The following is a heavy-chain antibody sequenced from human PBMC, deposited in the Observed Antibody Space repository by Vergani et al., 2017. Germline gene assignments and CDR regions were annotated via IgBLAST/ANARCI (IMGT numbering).Heavy chain of an antibody. CDR3: ARDVNGYSYGVFDY. D-gene: IGHD5-18*01. CDR2: LYASGST. Sequence: QVQLQESGPGLVKPSETLSLICDVFDFISNGYYWGWIRQSPEKGLEWIGSLYASGSTYYSPSLQSRVAISIDTSKNHCSLRLSSVTAAAAAVYYCARDVNGYSYGVFDYWGQGSEVTVSS. CDR1: DFISNGYY. J-gene: IGHJ4*02. V-gene: IGHV4-38-2*01.